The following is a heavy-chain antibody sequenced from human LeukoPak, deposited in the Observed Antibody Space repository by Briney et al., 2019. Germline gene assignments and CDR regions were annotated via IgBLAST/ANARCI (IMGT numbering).Heavy chain of an antibody. V-gene: IGHV1-18*01. J-gene: IGHJ4*02. CDR2: ITTYNANT. CDR1: GYTFTNYG. D-gene: IGHD4-11*01. Sequence: ASVKVSCKASGYTFTNYGISWVRQAPGQGLEWMGWITTYNANTNYAQNLQGRVTMTTDTSTSTAYMELTSLTSGDTAVYYCARGTHYSNYVGIDYWGQGTLVTVSS. CDR3: ARGTHYSNYVGIDY.